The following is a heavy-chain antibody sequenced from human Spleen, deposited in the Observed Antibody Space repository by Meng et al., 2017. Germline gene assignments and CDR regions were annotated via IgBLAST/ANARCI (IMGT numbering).Heavy chain of an antibody. CDR1: GHTFTSYG. J-gene: IGHJ4*01. V-gene: IGHV1-18*04. CDR3: ATDPNGGYITYY. CDR2: ISASEGNT. Sequence: QVQPVQSGAEGKKPGASVKVPCKASGHTFTSYGFNWVRQAPGHGLEWMGWISASEGNTKYAQKFQGRVTMTTDTSTSTVYMELRSLRSDDTAIYYCATDPNGGYITYYWGHGTLVTVSS. D-gene: IGHD2-8*01.